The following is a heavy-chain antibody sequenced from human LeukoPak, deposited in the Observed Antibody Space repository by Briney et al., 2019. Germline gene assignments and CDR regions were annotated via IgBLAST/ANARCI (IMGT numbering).Heavy chain of an antibody. CDR3: AKEPKYRFDY. J-gene: IGHJ4*02. CDR2: ISNSGGSR. V-gene: IGHV3-23*01. D-gene: IGHD2-2*02. Sequence: PGGSLRLSCGASGFTFSSYDMSWVRQAPGKGLEWVSCISNSGGSRHYADSVKGRFTISRDNSKNSLYLQMNSLRAEDTAVYYCAKEPKYRFDYWEKGHLDNVSS. CDR1: GFTFSSYD.